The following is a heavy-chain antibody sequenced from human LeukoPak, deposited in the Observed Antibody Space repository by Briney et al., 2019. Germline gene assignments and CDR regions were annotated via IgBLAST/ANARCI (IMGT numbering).Heavy chain of an antibody. J-gene: IGHJ4*02. CDR1: GLTFGSSW. Sequence: GASLRLSCAASGLTFGSSWMHWARQAPGKGLVWVSGIKSDGSSTSCADSVKGRFTISRDNAKNTLYLQMNMRRAEDAAAYYCARDGVYSLDYWGQGTLVTVSS. CDR2: IKSDGSST. V-gene: IGHV3-74*01. D-gene: IGHD2-21*01. CDR3: ARDGVYSLDY.